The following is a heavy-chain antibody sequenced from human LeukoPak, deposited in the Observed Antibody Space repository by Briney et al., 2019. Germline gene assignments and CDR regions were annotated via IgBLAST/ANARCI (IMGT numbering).Heavy chain of an antibody. V-gene: IGHV4-59*01. CDR3: AHSKRGGGYYINAFAV. D-gene: IGHD1-26*01. Sequence: SETLSLTCSVSGASTSAYYWSWIRQPPGKGLEWIGYSYSGGNANYNPSLKSRVTISIDTSENQFSLRLTSVTAADAAVYFCAHSKRGGGYYINAFAVWGQGALVTISS. CDR2: SYSGGNA. CDR1: GASTSAYY. J-gene: IGHJ3*01.